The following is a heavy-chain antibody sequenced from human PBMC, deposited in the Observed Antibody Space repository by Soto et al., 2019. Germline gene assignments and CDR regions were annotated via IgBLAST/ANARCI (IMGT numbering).Heavy chain of an antibody. J-gene: IGHJ6*02. Sequence: QVQLVQSGAEVKKPGSSVKVSCKASGGTFSSYAISWVRQAPGQGHEWMGGIIPIFGTANYAQKFQGRVTITADESTSTAYMELSSLRSEDTAVYYCARGGLNWGSTQYYYYYGMDVWGQGTTVTVSS. CDR1: GGTFSSYA. V-gene: IGHV1-69*01. CDR3: ARGGLNWGSTQYYYYYGMDV. D-gene: IGHD7-27*01. CDR2: IIPIFGTA.